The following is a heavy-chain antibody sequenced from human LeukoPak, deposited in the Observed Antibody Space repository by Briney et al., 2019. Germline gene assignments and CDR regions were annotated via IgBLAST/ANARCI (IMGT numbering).Heavy chain of an antibody. J-gene: IGHJ5*02. CDR2: IRSKAYGGTT. V-gene: IGHV3-49*04. D-gene: IGHD2-2*02. CDR3: TRDATGCSSTSCYTIVNWFDP. Sequence: PGRSLRLSCTASGFTFGDYAMSWVRQAPGKGLEWVGFIRSKAYGGTTEYAASVKGRFTISRDDYKSIAYLQMNSLKTEDTAVYYCTRDATGCSSTSCYTIVNWFDPWGQGTLVTVSS. CDR1: GFTFGDYA.